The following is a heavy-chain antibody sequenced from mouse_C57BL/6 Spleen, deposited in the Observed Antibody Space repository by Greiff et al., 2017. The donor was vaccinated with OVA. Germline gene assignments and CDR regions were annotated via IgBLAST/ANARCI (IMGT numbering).Heavy chain of an antibody. CDR1: GYTFTSYW. D-gene: IGHD1-1*01. V-gene: IGHV1-50*01. Sequence: QVQLKQPGAELVKPGASVKLSCKASGYTFTSYWMQWVKQRPGQGLEWIGEIDPSDSYTNYNQKFKGKATLTVDTSSSTAYMQLSSLTSEDSAVYYCARATTVVRYWYFDVWGTGTTVTVSS. CDR2: IDPSDSYT. CDR3: ARATTVVRYWYFDV. J-gene: IGHJ1*03.